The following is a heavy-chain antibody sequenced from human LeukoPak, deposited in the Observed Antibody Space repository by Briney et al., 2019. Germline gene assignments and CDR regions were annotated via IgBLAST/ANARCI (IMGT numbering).Heavy chain of an antibody. V-gene: IGHV1-69*13. J-gene: IGHJ6*02. D-gene: IGHD5-12*01. CDR3: ARASVDALDYYYGMDV. CDR2: IIPIFGTA. CDR1: GGTFSSYA. Sequence: SVKVSCKASGGTFSSYAISWVRQAPGQGLEWMGGIIPIFGTANYAQKFQVRVTITADESTSTAYMELSSLRSEDTAVYYCARASVDALDYYYGMDVWGQGTTVTVSS.